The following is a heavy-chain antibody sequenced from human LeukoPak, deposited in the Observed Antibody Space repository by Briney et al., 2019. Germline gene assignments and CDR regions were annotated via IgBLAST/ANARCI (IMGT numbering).Heavy chain of an antibody. Sequence: GGSLRLSCAASGFTSDDYAMHWIRQAPGKGLEWVSGISWNSDRTGYADSVKGRFTTSRDNAKNSLYLQMNSLRAEDMALYYCAKSQRKDQLLFGYYFDYWGQGTLVTVSS. V-gene: IGHV3-9*02. D-gene: IGHD2-2*01. CDR1: GFTSDDYA. J-gene: IGHJ4*02. CDR2: ISWNSDRT. CDR3: AKSQRKDQLLFGYYFDY.